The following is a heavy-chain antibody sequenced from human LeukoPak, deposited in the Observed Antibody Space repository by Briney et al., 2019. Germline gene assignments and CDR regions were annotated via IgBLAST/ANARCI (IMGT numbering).Heavy chain of an antibody. V-gene: IGHV3-23*01. CDR1: GFTFSIYD. D-gene: IGHD2-15*01. CDR3: AKSGGQ. J-gene: IGHJ4*02. Sequence: GGSLRLSCAASGFTFSIYDMNWVRQAPGKGLEWVSTISTGGGSTYYADSVKGRFTISRDDSKSTLYLQINGLRGDDTAVYYCAKSGGQWGQGTLVTVSS. CDR2: ISTGGGST.